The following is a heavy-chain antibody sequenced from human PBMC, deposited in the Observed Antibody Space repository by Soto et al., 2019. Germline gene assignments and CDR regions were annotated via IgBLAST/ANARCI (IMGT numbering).Heavy chain of an antibody. CDR1: GGTFSSYA. CDR3: ATDIHYYDSSGYYASGY. CDR2: IIPIFGTA. D-gene: IGHD3-22*01. V-gene: IGHV1-69*06. Sequence: ASVKVSCKASGGTFSSYAISWVRQAPGQGLEWMGGIIPIFGTANYAQKFQGRVTITADKSTSTAYMELSSLRSEDTAVYYCATDIHYYDSSGYYASGYWGQGTLVTVSS. J-gene: IGHJ4*02.